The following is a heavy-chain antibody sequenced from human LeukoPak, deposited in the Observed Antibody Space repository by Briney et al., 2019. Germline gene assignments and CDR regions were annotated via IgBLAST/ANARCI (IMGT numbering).Heavy chain of an antibody. CDR3: ATEKPTYYDFWSGNLDY. V-gene: IGHV1-18*01. Sequence: ASVKVSCKASGDTFIRYGISWVRQAPGQGLEWMGWISTGNGNTNYGQKFQGRVTMTTDTSTGTAYMELRSLRSDDTAVYYCATEKPTYYDFWSGNLDYWGQGTLVTVSS. D-gene: IGHD3-3*01. J-gene: IGHJ4*02. CDR1: GDTFIRYG. CDR2: ISTGNGNT.